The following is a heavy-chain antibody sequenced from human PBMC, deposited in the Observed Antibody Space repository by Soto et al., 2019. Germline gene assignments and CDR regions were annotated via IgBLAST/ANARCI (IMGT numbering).Heavy chain of an antibody. J-gene: IGHJ5*02. CDR3: ARTGLGYSYGPVPWFDP. D-gene: IGHD5-18*01. Sequence: SQTLSLTCAISGDSVSSNSAAWNWIRQSPSRGLEWLGRTYYRSKWYNDYAVSVKSRITINPDTSKNQFSLQLNSVTPEDTAEYYCARTGLGYSYGPVPWFDPWGQGTLVTVS. V-gene: IGHV6-1*01. CDR2: TYYRSKWYN. CDR1: GDSVSSNSAA.